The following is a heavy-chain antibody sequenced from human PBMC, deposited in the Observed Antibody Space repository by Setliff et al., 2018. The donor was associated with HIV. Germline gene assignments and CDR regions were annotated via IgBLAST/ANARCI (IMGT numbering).Heavy chain of an antibody. J-gene: IGHJ4*02. V-gene: IGHV1-18*01. CDR3: ARAPPSGKARPYYFDY. CDR2: ISAYSGNT. Sequence: ASVKVSCKASGYIFISYGFCWVRQAPGQGLEWMGWISAYSGNTNYAQQLQGRVTMTTDTSTSTAYMELRSLRSEDTAVYYCARAPPSGKARPYYFDYWGQGTLVTVSS. CDR1: GYIFISYG. D-gene: IGHD6-13*01.